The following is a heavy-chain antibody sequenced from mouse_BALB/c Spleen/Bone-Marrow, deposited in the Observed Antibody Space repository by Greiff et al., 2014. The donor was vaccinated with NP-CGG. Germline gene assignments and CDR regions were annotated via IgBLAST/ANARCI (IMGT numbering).Heavy chain of an antibody. CDR3: ARYYYGSSYFDY. J-gene: IGHJ2*01. Sequence: EVQLVESGAELVKPGASVKLSCKASGFNIKDTYMHWVKQRPEQGLEWIGRIDPANGNTKYDPKFQGKATITADTSSNTAYLQLSSLTSEGTAVYYCARYYYGSSYFDYWGQGTTLTVSS. CDR2: IDPANGNT. CDR1: GFNIKDTY. D-gene: IGHD1-1*01. V-gene: IGHV14-3*02.